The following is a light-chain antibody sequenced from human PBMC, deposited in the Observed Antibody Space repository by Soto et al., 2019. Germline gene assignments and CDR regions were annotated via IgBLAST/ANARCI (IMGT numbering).Light chain of an antibody. CDR2: ASS. CDR3: QLYGISPH. CDR1: QSRGSNF. J-gene: IGKJ5*01. V-gene: IGKV3-20*01. Sequence: ESVLTQSPGTLSLSPVERATPSCKTSQSRGSNFLAWYQHKPGQAPRLLIYASSNRATGIPDRFSGSASGTDFTLTINRLEPEDFAVYYCQLYGISPHFGQGTRLEIK.